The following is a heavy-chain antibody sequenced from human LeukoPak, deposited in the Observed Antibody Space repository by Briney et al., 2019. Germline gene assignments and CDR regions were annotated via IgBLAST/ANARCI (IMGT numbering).Heavy chain of an antibody. CDR2: IYYTGIT. J-gene: IGHJ4*02. Sequence: SETLSLTCTVSGASISSNYWSWIRQPPGKGLEYIGYIYYTGITNYNPSLKSRVTISVDMSENQFSLKLSSVTAADTAVYYCAREGTTVTHFDYWGQGTLVPVSS. CDR1: GASISSNY. CDR3: AREGTTVTHFDY. V-gene: IGHV4-59*12. D-gene: IGHD4-17*01.